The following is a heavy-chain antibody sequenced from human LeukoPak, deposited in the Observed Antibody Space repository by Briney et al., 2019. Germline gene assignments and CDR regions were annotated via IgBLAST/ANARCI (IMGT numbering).Heavy chain of an antibody. J-gene: IGHJ6*02. CDR3: ARSPGAGTMVRGVPPSYYYYGMDV. V-gene: IGHV3-33*01. CDR1: GFTFSSYG. Sequence: QPGGSLRLSCAASGFTFSSYGIHWVRQAPGKGLEWVAVIWYDGSNKYYADSVKGRFTISRDNSKNTLYLQMNSLRAEDTAVYYCARSPGAGTMVRGVPPSYYYYGMDVWGQGTTVTVSS. D-gene: IGHD3-10*01. CDR2: IWYDGSNK.